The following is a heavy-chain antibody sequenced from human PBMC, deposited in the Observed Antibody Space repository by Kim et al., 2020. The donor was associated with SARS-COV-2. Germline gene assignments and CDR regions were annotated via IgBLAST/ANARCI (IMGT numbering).Heavy chain of an antibody. CDR3: AKDQGQSYFDY. Sequence: GGSLRLSCAASGFSFSSYAMSWVRQAPWKGLEWVSVIYSGGSSTYYADSVKGRFTISRDNSKNTLYLQMNSLRAEDTAVYYCAKDQGQSYFDYWGQGTLVTVSS. CDR1: GFSFSSYA. V-gene: IGHV3-23*03. CDR2: IYSGGSST. J-gene: IGHJ4*02. D-gene: IGHD4-4*01.